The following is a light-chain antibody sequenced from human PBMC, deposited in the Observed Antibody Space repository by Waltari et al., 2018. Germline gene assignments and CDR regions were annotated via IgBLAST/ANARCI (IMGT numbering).Light chain of an antibody. V-gene: IGLV1-40*01. CDR1: SSNLGAGYD. CDR2: VNN. CDR3: QSYDSSLTAWV. J-gene: IGLJ3*02. Sequence: QSVLTQPPSVSGAPGQRVTISCTGSSSNLGAGYDVPGYQQLPGTVPKLLIYVNNNRPSGVPDRISASKSGTLASLAITGLQAEDEADYYCQSYDSSLTAWVFGGGTKLTVL.